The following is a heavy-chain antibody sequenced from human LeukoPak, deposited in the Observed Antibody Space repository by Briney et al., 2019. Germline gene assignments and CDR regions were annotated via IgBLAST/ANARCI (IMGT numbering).Heavy chain of an antibody. CDR2: INRDGNDK. D-gene: IGHD6-19*01. CDR3: ARALYTSGWYPDYFDY. Sequence: GGSLRLSCAASGFAFSNYWMSWVRQAPGEGLEWVANINRDGNDKYYVNSVKGRFTISRDNAENSLYLEVNSLRAEDTAVYYCARALYTSGWYPDYFDYWGQGTLVTVSS. V-gene: IGHV3-7*01. CDR1: GFAFSNYW. J-gene: IGHJ4*02.